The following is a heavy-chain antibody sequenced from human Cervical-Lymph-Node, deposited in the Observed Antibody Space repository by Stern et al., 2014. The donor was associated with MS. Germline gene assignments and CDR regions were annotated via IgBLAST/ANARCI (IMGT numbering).Heavy chain of an antibody. CDR2: IRGKAHSYAT. J-gene: IGHJ4*02. Sequence: EVQLVQSGGGLVQPGGSLKLSCAASGFTLSDSGIHWVRQASGKGLEWLGRIRGKAHSYATVYAASVRDRFTISRDDAKNTAYLQMNSLKTEDTAVYYCTRQGPSPLDDFDYWGQGTLVTVSS. CDR3: TRQGPSPLDDFDY. CDR1: GFTLSDSG. V-gene: IGHV3-73*01.